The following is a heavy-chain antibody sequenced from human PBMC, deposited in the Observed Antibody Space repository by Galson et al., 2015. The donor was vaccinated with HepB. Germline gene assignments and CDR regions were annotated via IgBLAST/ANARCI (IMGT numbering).Heavy chain of an antibody. D-gene: IGHD6-19*01. CDR3: ARSSYYSSGWYLEY. CDR1: GFTFSSYS. J-gene: IGHJ4*02. V-gene: IGHV3-48*02. CDR2: ISSSSSTI. Sequence: SLRLSCAPSGFTFSSYSMNWVRQAPGKGLEWVSYISSSSSTICYADSVKGRFTISRDNAKTSLYLQMNTLRDEDTAVYYCARSSYYSSGWYLEYWGQGTLVTVSS.